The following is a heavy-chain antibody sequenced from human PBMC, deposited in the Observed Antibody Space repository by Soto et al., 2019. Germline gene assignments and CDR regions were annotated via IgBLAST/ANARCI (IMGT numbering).Heavy chain of an antibody. Sequence: SETLSLTCAVSGGSISSGGYSWSWIRQPPGKGLEWIGYIYHSGSTYYNPSLKSRVTISVDRSKNQFSLKLSSVTAADTAVYYCARGSRGYSGSPSFDPWGQGTLVTVSS. D-gene: IGHD5-12*01. CDR3: ARGSRGYSGSPSFDP. V-gene: IGHV4-30-2*01. CDR1: GGSISSGGYS. J-gene: IGHJ5*02. CDR2: IYHSGST.